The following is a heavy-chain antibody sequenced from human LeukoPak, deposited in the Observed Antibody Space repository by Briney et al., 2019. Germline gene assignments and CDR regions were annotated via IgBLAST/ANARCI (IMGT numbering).Heavy chain of an antibody. CDR1: GFTFSSYA. J-gene: IGHJ4*02. CDR3: AKASRITVTTNY. Sequence: GGSLRLSCAASGFTFSSYAMSWVRQAPGKGLEWVSAISGSGGSTYYADSVKGRFTISRVNSKNTLYLQMNSLRAEDTAVYYCAKASRITVTTNYWGQGTLVTVSS. V-gene: IGHV3-23*01. D-gene: IGHD4-17*01. CDR2: ISGSGGST.